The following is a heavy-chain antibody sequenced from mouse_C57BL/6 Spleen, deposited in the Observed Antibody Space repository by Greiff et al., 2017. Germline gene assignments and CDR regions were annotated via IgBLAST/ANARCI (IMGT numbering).Heavy chain of an antibody. J-gene: IGHJ4*01. CDR2: IDPSDSYT. Sequence: VQLQQPGAELVRPGTSVKLSCKASGYTFTSYWMHWVKQRPGQGLEWIGVIDPSDSYTNYNQKFKGKATLTVDTSSSTAYMQLSSLTSEDSAVXYCAREDYGNSYAMDYWGQGTSVTVSS. V-gene: IGHV1-59*01. D-gene: IGHD2-1*01. CDR3: AREDYGNSYAMDY. CDR1: GYTFTSYW.